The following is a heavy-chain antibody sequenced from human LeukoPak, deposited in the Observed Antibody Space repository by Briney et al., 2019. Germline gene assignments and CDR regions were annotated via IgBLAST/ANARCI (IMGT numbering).Heavy chain of an antibody. CDR3: AREAVALGPMDV. J-gene: IGHJ6*03. V-gene: IGHV3-21*01. CDR2: ISSSSSYI. Sequence: KSGGSLRLSCAASGFTFSSYSMNWVRQAPGKGLEWVSSISSSSSYIYYADSVKGRFTISRDNAKNSLYLQMNSLRAEDTAVYYCAREAVALGPMDVWGKGTTVTVSS. D-gene: IGHD4-23*01. CDR1: GFTFSSYS.